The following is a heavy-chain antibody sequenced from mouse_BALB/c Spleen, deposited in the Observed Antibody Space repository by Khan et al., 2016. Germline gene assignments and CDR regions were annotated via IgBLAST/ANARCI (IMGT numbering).Heavy chain of an antibody. V-gene: IGHV6-6*02. CDR1: GFTFSSNW. Sequence: EVKLEESGGGLVQPGGSTKLSCEASGFTFSSNWMSWVRQSPEKGLEWVAEIRLKSDNYATHYAESVKGKFTISRDDSKSRLYLQMNSLRGEDTGIYYCTKDSWFAYWGQGTLVTVSA. CDR3: TKDSWFAY. CDR2: IRLKSDNYAT. J-gene: IGHJ3*01.